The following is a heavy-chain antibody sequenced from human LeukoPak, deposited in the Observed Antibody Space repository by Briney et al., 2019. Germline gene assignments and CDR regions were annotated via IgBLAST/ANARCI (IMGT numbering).Heavy chain of an antibody. Sequence: GGSLRLSCAASGFTFSSYSMNRVRQAPGKGLEWVSYISSSSSTIYYADSVKGRFTISRDNAKNSLYLQMNSLRDEDTAVYYCARELNRITIFGVAPKLFDYWGQGTLVTVSS. CDR3: ARELNRITIFGVAPKLFDY. CDR1: GFTFSSYS. J-gene: IGHJ4*02. CDR2: ISSSSSTI. D-gene: IGHD3-3*01. V-gene: IGHV3-48*02.